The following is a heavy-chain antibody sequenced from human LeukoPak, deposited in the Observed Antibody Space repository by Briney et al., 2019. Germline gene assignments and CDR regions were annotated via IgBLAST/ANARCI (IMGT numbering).Heavy chain of an antibody. CDR1: GFTFRSNS. CDR3: ARGRGGYSYVFDY. Sequence: GGSLRLSCVASGFTFRSNSMNWVRQAPGKGLEWVSSISSSSSYIYYGASVKGRFTSSRDNAKNSLYLQRTSLRAEETAVYYCARGRGGYSYVFDYGGQGTLVTVSS. CDR2: ISSSSSYI. V-gene: IGHV3-21*01. J-gene: IGHJ4*02. D-gene: IGHD5-18*01.